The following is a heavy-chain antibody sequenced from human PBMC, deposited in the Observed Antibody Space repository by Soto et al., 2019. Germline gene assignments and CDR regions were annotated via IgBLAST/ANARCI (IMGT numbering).Heavy chain of an antibody. V-gene: IGHV4-34*01. D-gene: IGHD2-2*01. CDR2: INHSGST. J-gene: IGHJ4*02. CDR3: ARGYCSRASCYGPHY. CDR1: GGSFRGYY. Sequence: QVQLQQWGAGLLKPSETLSLICAVYGGSFRGYYWSRIRQPPGRGLEWIGEINHSGSTIYNPSIKSRVTISLDTSRNNFSLRLSSGSAADTAVFYCARGYCSRASCYGPHYWGQGTLVTVSS.